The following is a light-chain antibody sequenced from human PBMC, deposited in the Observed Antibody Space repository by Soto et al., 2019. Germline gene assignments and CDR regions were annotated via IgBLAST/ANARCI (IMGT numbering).Light chain of an antibody. CDR2: DAS. CDR1: QSVSSY. Sequence: EIVLTQSPATLSLSPGERATLSCRASQSVSSYLAWYQQRPGQAPRLVIYDASNRATGVPARFSGSGSGTDFTLTVSSLEPEDFAVYYCHQRSSWLRGTFGGGTKVEIK. J-gene: IGKJ4*01. CDR3: HQRSSWLRGT. V-gene: IGKV3-11*01.